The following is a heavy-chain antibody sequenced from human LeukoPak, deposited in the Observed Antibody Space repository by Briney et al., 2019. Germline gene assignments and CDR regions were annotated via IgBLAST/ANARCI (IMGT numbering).Heavy chain of an antibody. CDR1: GYTFTSYY. V-gene: IGHV1-46*01. CDR3: ASLTRVPQLAGTGAFDI. J-gene: IGHJ3*02. CDR2: INPTGGST. Sequence: ASVKVSCKASGYTFTSYYMHWVRQAPGQGLEWMGLINPTGGSTGYAQKFQGRVTMTRDMSTSTAYMELSSLRSEDTAVYYCASLTRVPQLAGTGAFDIWGQGTMVTVSS. D-gene: IGHD6-19*01.